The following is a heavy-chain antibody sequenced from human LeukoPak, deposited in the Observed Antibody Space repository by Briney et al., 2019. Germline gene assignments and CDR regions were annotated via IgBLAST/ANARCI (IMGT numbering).Heavy chain of an antibody. J-gene: IGHJ6*02. CDR1: GDSINSGGYC. Sequence: PSETLSLTCTLSGDSINSGGYCWNWFRQLPGKGLEWIVYIYSSGNTFYNPSLKSRVIISVDTSKNQFSLKLSSVTAADTALYYCAGSEAPITPPPYGMGVWGQGTKVTVSS. V-gene: IGHV4-31*03. CDR2: IYSSGNT. CDR3: AGSEAPITPPPYGMGV. D-gene: IGHD3-10*01.